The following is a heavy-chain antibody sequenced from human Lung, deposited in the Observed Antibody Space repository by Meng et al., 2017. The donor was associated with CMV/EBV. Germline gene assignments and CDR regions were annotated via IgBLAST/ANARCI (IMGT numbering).Heavy chain of an antibody. D-gene: IGHD3-3*01. CDR1: EFSFSNYW. Sequence: LTCAASEFSFSNYWMSWVRQAPGKGLEWVANIKEDGSEKYYVDSVKGRFTISRDNAKNSLYLQMNSLRADDTAMYYCARLPVDTTFFIQEYYFDYWGQGTLVTVSS. CDR2: IKEDGSEK. J-gene: IGHJ4*02. V-gene: IGHV3-7*01. CDR3: ARLPVDTTFFIQEYYFDY.